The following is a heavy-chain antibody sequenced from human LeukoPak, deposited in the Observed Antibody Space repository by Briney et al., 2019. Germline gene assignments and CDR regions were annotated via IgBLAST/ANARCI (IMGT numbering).Heavy chain of an antibody. Sequence: QTGGSLRLSCAASGFTFSSYWMHWVRQAPGKGLVWVSRINSDGSSTSYAASVKGRFTISRDNAKSTLYLQMSRLRAGDAAVYDCARGGGSRAVAGTGIGYWGQGTLVTVSS. J-gene: IGHJ4*02. CDR2: INSDGSST. D-gene: IGHD6-19*01. CDR1: GFTFSSYW. CDR3: ARGGGSRAVAGTGIGY. V-gene: IGHV3-74*01.